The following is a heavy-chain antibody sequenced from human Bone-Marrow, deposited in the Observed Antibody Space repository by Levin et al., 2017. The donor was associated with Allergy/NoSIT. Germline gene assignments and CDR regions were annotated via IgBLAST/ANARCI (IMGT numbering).Heavy chain of an antibody. V-gene: IGHV4-38-2*02. CDR3: AREIYDSSGYYEFLYAFAL. Sequence: GKGGEFIFLLSPLFLLSSPPSLKSRVTISVDTSKNQFSLQLSSVTAADTAVYYCAREIYDSSGYYEFLYAFALWGQGTMVTVSS. CDR2: LSPLFLL. J-gene: IGHJ3*01. D-gene: IGHD3-22*01.